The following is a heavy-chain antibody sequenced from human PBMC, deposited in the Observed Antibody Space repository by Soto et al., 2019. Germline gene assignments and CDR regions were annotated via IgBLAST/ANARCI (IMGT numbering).Heavy chain of an antibody. CDR1: GGSISSGGYY. Sequence: SETLSLTCTVSGGSISSGGYYWSWIRQHPGKGLEWIGYIYYSGSTYYNPSLKSRVTISVDTSKNQFSLKLSSVTAADTAVYYCARGSNYGSRGHWFDPWGQGTLVTVSS. CDR3: ARGSNYGSRGHWFDP. CDR2: IYYSGST. D-gene: IGHD4-4*01. V-gene: IGHV4-31*03. J-gene: IGHJ5*02.